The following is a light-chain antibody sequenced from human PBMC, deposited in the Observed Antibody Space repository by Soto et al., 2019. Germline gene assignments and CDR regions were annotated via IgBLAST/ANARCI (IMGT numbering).Light chain of an antibody. CDR3: QQRSTWPGT. CDR2: DAS. Sequence: ETVLTQSPATLSMSPGERANLSCRASQSVYNYLAWYQQKPGQAPRLLIYDASNRATGIPARFSGSRSGRDFTLTISSLEPEDFAVYYCQQRSTWPGTFGQGTKLEIK. CDR1: QSVYNY. V-gene: IGKV3-11*02. J-gene: IGKJ2*01.